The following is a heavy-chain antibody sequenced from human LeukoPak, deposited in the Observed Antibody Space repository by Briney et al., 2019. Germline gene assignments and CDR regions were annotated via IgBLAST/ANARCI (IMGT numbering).Heavy chain of an antibody. CDR1: GFTFSTYA. Sequence: GGSLRLSCAASGFTFSTYAMNWVRQAPGRGLEWVSGINGGGGSTYYADSVKGRFTISRDNSKNTLYLQMSSLRAEDTAVYYCAKVSGYTSGWYVDFDCWGQGSLVTVSS. D-gene: IGHD6-19*01. V-gene: IGHV3-23*01. CDR2: INGGGGST. J-gene: IGHJ4*02. CDR3: AKVSGYTSGWYVDFDC.